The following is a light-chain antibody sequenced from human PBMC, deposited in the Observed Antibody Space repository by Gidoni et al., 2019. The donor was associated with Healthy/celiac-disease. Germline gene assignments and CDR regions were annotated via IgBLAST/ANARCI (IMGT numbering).Light chain of an antibody. Sequence: QSALTQPASVSASPGQSITISCTGTSSDVGGYNCVSWYQQHPGKAPKLMIYEVSNRPSGVSNRFSGSKSGNTASLTISGLQAEDEADYYCSSYTSSSTLGVFGGGTKLTVL. J-gene: IGLJ2*01. CDR1: SSDVGGYNC. V-gene: IGLV2-14*01. CDR3: SSYTSSSTLGV. CDR2: EVS.